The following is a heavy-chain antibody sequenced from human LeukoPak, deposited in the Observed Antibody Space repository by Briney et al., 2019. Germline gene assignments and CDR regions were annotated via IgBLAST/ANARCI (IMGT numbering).Heavy chain of an antibody. Sequence: SETLSLTCTVSGGSISSSGYYWGWIRQPPGKGLEWIASVYYSGSTYYNPSLKSRVTISVDTSKNQLSLKLSSLTAADTAVYYCARHEYSGSYYGLSWFDPWGQGTLVTVSS. V-gene: IGHV4-39*01. D-gene: IGHD1-26*01. CDR1: GGSISSSGYY. CDR2: VYYSGST. J-gene: IGHJ5*02. CDR3: ARHEYSGSYYGLSWFDP.